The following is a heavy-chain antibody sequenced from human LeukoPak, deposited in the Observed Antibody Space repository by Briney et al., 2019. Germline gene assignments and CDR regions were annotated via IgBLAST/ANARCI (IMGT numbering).Heavy chain of an antibody. CDR2: ISGSGGST. J-gene: IGHJ4*02. V-gene: IGHV3-23*01. Sequence: PGRSLRLSCAASVFTFSSYAMSCVRQALGKGLEWVSAISGSGGSTYYADSVKGRFTISRDNSKNTLYLQMNSLRAEDTAVYYCATLTVGIAVAGTFDYWGQGTLVTVSS. CDR3: ATLTVGIAVAGTFDY. D-gene: IGHD6-19*01. CDR1: VFTFSSYA.